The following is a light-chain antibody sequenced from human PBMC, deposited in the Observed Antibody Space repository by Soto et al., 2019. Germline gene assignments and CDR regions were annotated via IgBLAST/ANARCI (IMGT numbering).Light chain of an antibody. CDR2: GAS. CDR1: QSVRSN. CDR3: QHYNTYPLT. V-gene: IGKV3-15*01. Sequence: EIVMTQSPATLSVSPGERATLSCRASQSVRSNLAWYQQRPGQAPRLLIYGASSRATGIPARFTGSGSGTDFTLTISNLQSEDFALYYCQHYNTYPLTFGGGTKVEIK. J-gene: IGKJ4*01.